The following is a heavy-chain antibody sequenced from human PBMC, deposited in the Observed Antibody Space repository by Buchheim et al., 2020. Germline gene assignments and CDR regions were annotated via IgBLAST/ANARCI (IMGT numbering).Heavy chain of an antibody. CDR1: GFTVSSNY. V-gene: IGHV3-66*01. D-gene: IGHD3-10*01. Sequence: EVQLVESGGGLVQPGGSLRLSCAASGFTVSSNYMSWVRQAPGKGLDWVSVIYSGGSTYYADSVKGKFTISRDNSKNTLYLQMNSLRAEDTAVYYCANDYYGSGSYYRDYYGMDVWGQGTT. J-gene: IGHJ6*02. CDR2: IYSGGST. CDR3: ANDYYGSGSYYRDYYGMDV.